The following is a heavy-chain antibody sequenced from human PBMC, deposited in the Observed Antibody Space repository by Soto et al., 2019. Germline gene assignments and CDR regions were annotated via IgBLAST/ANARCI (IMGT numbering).Heavy chain of an antibody. V-gene: IGHV3-48*03. CDR2: INVGGDTR. D-gene: IGHD6-19*01. CDR1: GFILRSYE. CDR3: ARKSQWLSAYIYHGMDV. Sequence: PVGWIRIACAACGFILRSYEFNVVRLGPGKGLEWVSYINVGGDTRHYADSVRGRFTISRDDAKGSLYLQMDSLRVEDTAVYFCARKSQWLSAYIYHGMDVWRQGISVTVPS. J-gene: IGHJ6*02.